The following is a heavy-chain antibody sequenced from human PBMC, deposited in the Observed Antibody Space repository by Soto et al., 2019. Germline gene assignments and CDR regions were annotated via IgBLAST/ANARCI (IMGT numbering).Heavy chain of an antibody. CDR2: ISSSGSTI. CDR3: ARDTHYYYDSIMADYYGMDV. J-gene: IGHJ6*02. CDR1: GFTFSDYY. Sequence: PGGSLRLSCAASGFTFSDYYMSWIRQAPGKGLEWVSYISSSGSTIYYADSVKGRFTISRDNAKNSLYLQMNSLRAEDTAVYYCARDTHYYYDSIMADYYGMDVWAQGTTVTVS. V-gene: IGHV3-11*01. D-gene: IGHD3-22*01.